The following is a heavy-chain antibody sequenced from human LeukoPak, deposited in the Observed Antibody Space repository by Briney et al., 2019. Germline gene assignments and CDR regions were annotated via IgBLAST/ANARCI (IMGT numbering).Heavy chain of an antibody. V-gene: IGHV3-66*02. D-gene: IGHD6-19*01. CDR1: GFTVSSNY. CDR3: ARDSDSSGWYEGMEY. Sequence: GGSLRLSGAASGFTVSSNYMSWVRQAPGKGLEWVSVIYSGGSTYYADSVKGRFTISRDNSKNTLYLQMNSLRAEDRAVYYCARDSDSSGWYEGMEYWGQGTLVTVSS. J-gene: IGHJ4*02. CDR2: IYSGGST.